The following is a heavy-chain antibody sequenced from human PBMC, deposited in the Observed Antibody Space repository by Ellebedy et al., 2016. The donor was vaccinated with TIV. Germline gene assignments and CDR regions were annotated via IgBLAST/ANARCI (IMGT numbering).Heavy chain of an antibody. CDR3: ARLRFFDWLSFDY. J-gene: IGHJ4*02. V-gene: IGHV4-59*08. Sequence: MPSETLSLTCTVSGGSISSGYWSWIRQPPGKRLEWIGYIYYSWNTNYNPSLKSRVTISRDTSKNQFSLKLSSVTAADTAVYYCARLRFFDWLSFDYWGQGTLVTVSS. CDR2: IYYSWNT. CDR1: GGSISSGY. D-gene: IGHD3-9*01.